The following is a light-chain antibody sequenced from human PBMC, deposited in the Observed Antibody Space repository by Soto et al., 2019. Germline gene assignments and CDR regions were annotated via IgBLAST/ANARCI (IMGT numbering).Light chain of an antibody. CDR3: SLKKAKNTVL. CDR1: SRDVGAYDY. J-gene: IGLJ2*01. Sequence: QSALTQPASVSGSPGQLITISCTGTSRDVGAYDYVSWYQQHPGQAPRLIIFDVTERPSGISDRFSGSRSGNTASLTISGLRPEEEADDYCSLKKAKNTVLFAGGTKLTVL. V-gene: IGLV2-14*03. CDR2: DVT.